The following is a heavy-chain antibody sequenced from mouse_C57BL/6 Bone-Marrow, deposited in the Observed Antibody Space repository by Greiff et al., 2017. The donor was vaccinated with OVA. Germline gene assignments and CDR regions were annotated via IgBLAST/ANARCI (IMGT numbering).Heavy chain of an antibody. Sequence: QVQLQQSGAELARPGASVKLSCKASGYTFTSYGISWVKQRTGQGLEWIGEIYPRSGNTSYNEKFTGKATLTADKSSSTAYMELRSLTSEDSAVYFCAREGLGYYYGSSYNYAMDYWGQGTSVTVSS. CDR1: GYTFTSYG. J-gene: IGHJ4*01. D-gene: IGHD1-1*01. V-gene: IGHV1-81*01. CDR2: IYPRSGNT. CDR3: AREGLGYYYGSSYNYAMDY.